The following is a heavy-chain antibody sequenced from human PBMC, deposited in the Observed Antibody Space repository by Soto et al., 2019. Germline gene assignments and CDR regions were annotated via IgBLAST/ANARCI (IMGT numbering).Heavy chain of an antibody. CDR3: AKAPRYCSGGSCNYFDY. J-gene: IGHJ4*02. Sequence: GESLKISCAASGFTFSSYAMSWVRQAPGKGLEWVSAISGSGGSTYYADSVKGRSTISRDNSKNTLYLQMNSLRAEDTAVYYCAKAPRYCSGGSCNYFDYWGQGTLVTVSS. CDR2: ISGSGGST. CDR1: GFTFSSYA. V-gene: IGHV3-23*01. D-gene: IGHD2-15*01.